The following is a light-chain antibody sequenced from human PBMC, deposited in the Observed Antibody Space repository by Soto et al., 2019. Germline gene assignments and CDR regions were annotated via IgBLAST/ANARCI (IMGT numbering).Light chain of an antibody. CDR2: EVN. J-gene: IGLJ1*01. CDR1: SSDVGGYNY. V-gene: IGLV2-14*01. CDR3: SSYTSSSTLGV. Sequence: QSALTQPASVSGSPGQSITISCTGTSSDVGGYNYVSWYQQHPGKAPKLMIYEVNNRPSGVSNRFSGSKSGSTASLTISGLQAEDEADYYCSSYTSSSTLGVFGNGTKLTVL.